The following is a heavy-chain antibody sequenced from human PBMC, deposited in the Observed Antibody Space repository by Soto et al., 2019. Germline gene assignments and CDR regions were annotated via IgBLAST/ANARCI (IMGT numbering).Heavy chain of an antibody. J-gene: IGHJ4*02. CDR2: INHSGST. V-gene: IGHV4-34*01. CDR3: ARGSPQRRLVARYYYDSSGYYLFDY. Sequence: QVQLQQWGAGLLKPSETLSLTCAVYGGSFSGYYWSWIRQPPGKGLEWIGEINHSGSTNYNPSLKSRVTKSVDTSKNQFSLKLSSVTAADTAVYYCARGSPQRRLVARYYYDSSGYYLFDYWGQGTLVTVSS. D-gene: IGHD3-22*01. CDR1: GGSFSGYY.